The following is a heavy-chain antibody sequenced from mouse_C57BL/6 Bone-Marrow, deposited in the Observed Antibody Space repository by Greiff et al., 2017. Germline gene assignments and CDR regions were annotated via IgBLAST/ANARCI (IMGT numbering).Heavy chain of an antibody. CDR2: IDPSDSYT. Sequence: VQLQQPGAELVKPGASVKLSCKASGYTFTSYWMQWVKQRPGQGLEWIGEIDPSDSYTTYTQKFKGKATVTVDTSSSTAYMQLSSLTSEDSAVYYCARSGLLLSVPYWYFDVWGTGTTVTVSS. J-gene: IGHJ1*03. D-gene: IGHD2-3*01. CDR3: ARSGLLLSVPYWYFDV. CDR1: GYTFTSYW. V-gene: IGHV1-50*01.